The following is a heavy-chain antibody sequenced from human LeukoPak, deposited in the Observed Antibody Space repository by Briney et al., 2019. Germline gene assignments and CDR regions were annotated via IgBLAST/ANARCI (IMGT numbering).Heavy chain of an antibody. Sequence: SETLSLTCTVSGGSISSYYWSWIRQPPGKGLEWIGYIYYSGSTNYNPSLKSRVTISVDTSKNQFSLKLSSVTAADTAVYYCARLARRSWFDPWRQGTLVTVSS. V-gene: IGHV4-59*01. CDR2: IYYSGST. CDR3: ARLARRSWFDP. CDR1: GGSISSYY. J-gene: IGHJ5*02.